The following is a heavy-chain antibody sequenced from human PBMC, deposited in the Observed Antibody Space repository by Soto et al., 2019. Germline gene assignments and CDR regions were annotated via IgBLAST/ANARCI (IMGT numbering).Heavy chain of an antibody. D-gene: IGHD2-2*01. CDR1: GGSISSGGYY. J-gene: IGHJ4*02. Sequence: SETLSLTCTVSGGSISSGGYYWSWIRQHPGKGLEWIGYIYYSGSTYYDPSLKSRVTISVDTSKNQFSLKLSSVTAADTAVYYCASYQPLLPYFDYWGQGTLVTVSS. V-gene: IGHV4-31*03. CDR2: IYYSGST. CDR3: ASYQPLLPYFDY.